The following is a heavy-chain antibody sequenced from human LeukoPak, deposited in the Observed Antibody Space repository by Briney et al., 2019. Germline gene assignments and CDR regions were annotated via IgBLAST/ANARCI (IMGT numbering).Heavy chain of an antibody. V-gene: IGHV1-69*13. Sequence: GASVKVSCKASGGTFSSYAISWVRQAPGQGLEWMGGIIPIFGTANYAQKFQGRVTITADESTSTAYMELSSLRSEDTAVYYCARGRDYDSSGYYDYWGQGTLVTVSS. CDR1: GGTFSSYA. D-gene: IGHD3-22*01. J-gene: IGHJ4*02. CDR2: IIPIFGTA. CDR3: ARGRDYDSSGYYDY.